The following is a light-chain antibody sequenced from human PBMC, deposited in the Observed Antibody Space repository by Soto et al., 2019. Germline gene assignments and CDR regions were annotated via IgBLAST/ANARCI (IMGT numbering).Light chain of an antibody. CDR1: QGISSA. CDR2: DAS. CDR3: QQFNNYPIT. J-gene: IGKJ5*01. V-gene: IGKV1D-13*01. Sequence: IQMTQSASSLSASVEDRVIITCRASQGISSALAWYQQKPGKAPKLLIYDASSVESGVPSMFSGSGSATDFTLTISILQPEDFTTYCCQQFNNYPITFGQGTRLEIK.